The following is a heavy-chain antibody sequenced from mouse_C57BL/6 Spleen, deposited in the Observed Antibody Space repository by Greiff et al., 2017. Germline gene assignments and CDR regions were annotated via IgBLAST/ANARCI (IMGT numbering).Heavy chain of an antibody. J-gene: IGHJ2*01. CDR1: GYTFTDYE. CDR2: IDPETGGT. CDR3: TRDDGYSFFDY. Sequence: LQESGAELVRPGASVTLSCKASGYTFTDYEMHWVKQTPVHGLEWIGAIDPETGGTAYNQKFKGKAILTADKSSSTAYMELRSLTSEDSAVYYCTRDDGYSFFDYWGQGTTLTVSS. D-gene: IGHD2-3*01. V-gene: IGHV1-15*01.